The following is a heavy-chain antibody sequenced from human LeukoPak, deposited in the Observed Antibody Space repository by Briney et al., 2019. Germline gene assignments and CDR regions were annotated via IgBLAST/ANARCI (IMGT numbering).Heavy chain of an antibody. Sequence: QPGGSLRLSCAASGFTFSSYAMSWVRQAPGKGLEWVSAISGSGGSTYYADSVKGRFTISRDNSKNTLYLQMNSLRAEDTAVYYCAKNPITMVRGVISNAWFDPWGQGTLVTVSS. CDR1: GFTFSSYA. CDR2: ISGSGGST. CDR3: AKNPITMVRGVISNAWFDP. V-gene: IGHV3-23*01. D-gene: IGHD3-10*01. J-gene: IGHJ5*02.